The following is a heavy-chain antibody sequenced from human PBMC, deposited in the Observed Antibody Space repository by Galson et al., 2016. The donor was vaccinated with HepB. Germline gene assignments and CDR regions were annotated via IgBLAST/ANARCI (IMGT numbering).Heavy chain of an antibody. CDR3: ASIRVGATLVGAFDI. CDR1: GFSTNTYW. V-gene: IGHV3-74*01. D-gene: IGHD1-26*01. CDR2: INSDGSST. Sequence: SLRLSCAASGFSTNTYWMHWVRPAPGKGLVWVSRINSDGSSTNYADSVKGRFTISSDNAKNTLYLQMNSLRAEDTAVYYCASIRVGATLVGAFDIWGQGTMVTVS. J-gene: IGHJ3*02.